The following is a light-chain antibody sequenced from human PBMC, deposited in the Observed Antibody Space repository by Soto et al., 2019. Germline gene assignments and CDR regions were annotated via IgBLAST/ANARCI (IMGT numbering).Light chain of an antibody. CDR2: DAS. J-gene: IGKJ4*01. Sequence: EIVLTQSPATLSLSPGERATLSCRASQSVSSYLAGYQQKPGQAPRLLIYDASNRATGIPARFSGSGSGTDFTLTISRLEPEDFAVYYCQQGSFGGGTKVEIK. V-gene: IGKV3-11*01. CDR3: QQGS. CDR1: QSVSSY.